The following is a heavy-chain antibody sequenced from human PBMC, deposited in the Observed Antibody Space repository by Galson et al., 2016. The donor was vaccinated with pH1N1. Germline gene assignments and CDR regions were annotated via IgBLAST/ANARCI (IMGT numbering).Heavy chain of an antibody. CDR2: INPYSGDT. J-gene: IGHJ6*02. V-gene: IGHV1-2*06. CDR3: ARDDAPPGHYAMDV. CDR1: GYTFTFTGYF. Sequence: SVKVSCKASGYTFTFTGYFIHWVRQAPGQGLEFEWMGRINPYSGDTDFAQNFQGRVTMTRDTSIGTAYMEVSRLTSDDTAIYCARDDAPPGHYAMDVWGQGTTVTVSS.